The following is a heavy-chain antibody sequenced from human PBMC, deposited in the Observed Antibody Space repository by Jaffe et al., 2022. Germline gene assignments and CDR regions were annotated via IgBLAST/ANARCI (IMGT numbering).Heavy chain of an antibody. V-gene: IGHV4-61*02. CDR3: ARDRGDGYNDPNGGTLDY. J-gene: IGHJ4*02. CDR1: GGSISSGSYY. Sequence: QVQLQESGPGLVKPSQTLSLTCTVSGGSISSGSYYWSWIRQPAGKGLEWIGRIYTSGSTNYNPSLKSRVTISVDTSKNQFSLKLSSVTAADTAVYYCARDRGDGYNDPNGGTLDYWGQGTLVTVSS. CDR2: IYTSGST. D-gene: IGHD5-12*01.